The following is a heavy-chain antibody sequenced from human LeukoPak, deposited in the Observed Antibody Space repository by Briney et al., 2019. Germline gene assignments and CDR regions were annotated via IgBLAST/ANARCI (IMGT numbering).Heavy chain of an antibody. D-gene: IGHD1-20*01. Sequence: GASLRLSCAASGFTFSSYAMSWVRQAPGKGLEWVSAISGSGGSTYYADSVKGRFTISRDNSKNTLYLQMNSLRAEDTAVYYCARDGPYNWNDGSYFDYWGQGTLVTVSS. J-gene: IGHJ4*02. CDR2: ISGSGGST. CDR3: ARDGPYNWNDGSYFDY. CDR1: GFTFSSYA. V-gene: IGHV3-23*01.